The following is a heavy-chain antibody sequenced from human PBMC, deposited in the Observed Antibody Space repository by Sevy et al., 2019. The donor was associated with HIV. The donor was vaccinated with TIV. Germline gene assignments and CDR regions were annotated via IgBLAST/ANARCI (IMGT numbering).Heavy chain of an antibody. CDR2: IDGSGAGT. J-gene: IGHJ4*02. Sequence: GGSLRLSCVGSGFTFNASGMKWVRQAPGKGLDWVSGIDGSGAGTYYAYSVKGRFTISRDNSRNTLYLQMNNLRAEDTALYYCAKDFRFSISWGQGTLVTVSS. CDR3: AKDFRFSIS. CDR1: GFTFNASG. V-gene: IGHV3-23*01. D-gene: IGHD2-2*01.